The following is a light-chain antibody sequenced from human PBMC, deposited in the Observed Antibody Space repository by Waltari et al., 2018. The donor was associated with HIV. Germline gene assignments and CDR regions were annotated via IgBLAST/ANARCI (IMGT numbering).Light chain of an antibody. CDR2: DAS. Sequence: EVVLTQSPSPLSLSQGASATLSCRASQNIGNYLAWYQQKPGQAPRLLIYDASTRASGIPARFSGSGSGTDFTLTISSLEPEDVAVYYCQQRSNWPPVTFGQGTRLEI. J-gene: IGKJ5*01. CDR3: QQRSNWPPVT. V-gene: IGKV3-11*01. CDR1: QNIGNY.